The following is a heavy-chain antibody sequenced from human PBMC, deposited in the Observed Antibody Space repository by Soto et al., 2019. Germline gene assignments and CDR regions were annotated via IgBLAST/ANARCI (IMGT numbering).Heavy chain of an antibody. CDR2: INTHNGNT. V-gene: IGHV1-18*01. CDR1: GYSNSADG. CDR3: TREGSAPDYYYGMDA. Sequence: SVKLSCKASGYSNSADGISCRRKATKQGLEWLGWINTHNGNTNYAQNLQGRVIMTADTSTSTAYMELRSLRSDDTAIYYCTREGSAPDYYYGMDAWGQGTTVTVSS. J-gene: IGHJ6*02. D-gene: IGHD3-16*01.